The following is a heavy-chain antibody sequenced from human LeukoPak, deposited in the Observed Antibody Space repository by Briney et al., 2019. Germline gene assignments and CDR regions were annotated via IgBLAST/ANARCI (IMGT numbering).Heavy chain of an antibody. Sequence: WGSLRLSCAASGFTFSSYEMNWVRQAPGKGLEWVSYISSSGSTIYYADSVKGRFTISRDNAKNSLYLQMNSLRAEDTAVYYCARDHGVTYFYYYYYYMDVWGKGTTVTVSS. CDR1: GFTFSSYE. CDR2: ISSSGSTI. CDR3: ARDHGVTYFYYYYYYMDV. V-gene: IGHV3-48*03. J-gene: IGHJ6*03. D-gene: IGHD2/OR15-2a*01.